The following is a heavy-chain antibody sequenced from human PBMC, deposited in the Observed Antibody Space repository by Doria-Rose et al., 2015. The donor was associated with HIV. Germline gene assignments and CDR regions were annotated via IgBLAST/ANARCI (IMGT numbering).Heavy chain of an antibody. V-gene: IGHV4-31*03. CDR3: ARMGSYRALDY. D-gene: IGHD3-3*01. CDR1: GASVSSRGYY. Sequence: QVQLQESGPGLVKPSETLSLTCSVSGASVSSRGYYWNWIRQVPGKGLESLGYTYYTGTSDYSPSLKSRLNMAVDTSKNQFSLKLSFVTVADTAVYYCARMGSYRALDYGGQGALVIVSA. J-gene: IGHJ4*02. CDR2: TYYTGTS.